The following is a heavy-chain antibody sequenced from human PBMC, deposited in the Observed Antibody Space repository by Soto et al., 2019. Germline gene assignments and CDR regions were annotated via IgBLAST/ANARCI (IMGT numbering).Heavy chain of an antibody. V-gene: IGHV1-69*06. CDR3: ALGRVVDWNDGLAYFDY. Sequence: QVQLVQSGAEVKKPGSSVKVSCKASGGTFSSYAISWVRQAPGQGLEWMGGIIPIFGTANYAQKFQGRVTITADKSTSTAYMELSSLRSEDTAVYYCALGRVVDWNDGLAYFDYWGQGTLVTVSS. CDR2: IIPIFGTA. D-gene: IGHD1-1*01. J-gene: IGHJ4*02. CDR1: GGTFSSYA.